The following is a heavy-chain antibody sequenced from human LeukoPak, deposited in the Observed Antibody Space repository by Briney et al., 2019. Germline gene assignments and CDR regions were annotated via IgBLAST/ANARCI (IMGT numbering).Heavy chain of an antibody. CDR1: GFIVSSNY. V-gene: IGHV3-23*01. J-gene: IGHJ4*02. Sequence: GGSLRLSCAASGFIVSSNYINWVRQAPGKGLEWVSAISGSGGSTYYADSVKGRFTISRDNSENTLYLQMNSLRAEDTATYYCAARPTSTAVAPSDYWGQGTLLTVSS. CDR3: AARPTSTAVAPSDY. D-gene: IGHD6-19*01. CDR2: ISGSGGST.